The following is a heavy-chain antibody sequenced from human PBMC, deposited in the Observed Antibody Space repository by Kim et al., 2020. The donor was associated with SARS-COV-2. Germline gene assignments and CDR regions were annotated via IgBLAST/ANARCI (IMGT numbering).Heavy chain of an antibody. Sequence: SETLSLTCAVYGGSFSGYYWSWIRQPPGKGLEWIGEINHSGSTNYNPSLKSRVTISVDTSKNQFSLKLSSVTAADTAVYYCAREVIGRKDYDFWSGYKYYYYYMDVWGKGTTVTVSS. V-gene: IGHV4-34*01. CDR1: GGSFSGYY. CDR3: AREVIGRKDYDFWSGYKYYYYYMDV. CDR2: INHSGST. J-gene: IGHJ6*03. D-gene: IGHD3-3*01.